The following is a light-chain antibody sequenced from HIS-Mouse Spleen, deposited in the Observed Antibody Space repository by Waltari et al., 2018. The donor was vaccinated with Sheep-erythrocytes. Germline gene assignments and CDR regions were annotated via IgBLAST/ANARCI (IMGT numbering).Light chain of an antibody. J-gene: IGLJ2*01. CDR2: YDD. CDR1: SSNIGNNA. CDR3: AAWDDSLNGVV. Sequence: VLTQPPSVSEAPRQRVTISCSGSSSNIGNNAVNWYRQLPGKAPKLLIYYDDLLPSGVSDRFSGSKSGTSASLAISGLQSEDEADYYCAAWDDSLNGVVFGGGTKLTVL. V-gene: IGLV1-36*01.